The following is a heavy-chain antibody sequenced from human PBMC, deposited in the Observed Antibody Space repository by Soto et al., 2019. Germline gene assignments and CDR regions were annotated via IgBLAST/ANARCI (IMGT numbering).Heavy chain of an antibody. CDR3: ARDFRDSCRGTSCIYFDY. Sequence: ASVKVSCKASGGTFSSYGFSWVRQAPGQGLEWVAWISANSGDTNSAQKFQDRVTLTTDTSTSTAYMDLRSLRSDDTAVYYCARDFRDSCRGTSCIYFDYWGQGTLVTVSS. D-gene: IGHD2-2*01. CDR2: ISANSGDT. V-gene: IGHV1-18*01. J-gene: IGHJ4*02. CDR1: GGTFSSYG.